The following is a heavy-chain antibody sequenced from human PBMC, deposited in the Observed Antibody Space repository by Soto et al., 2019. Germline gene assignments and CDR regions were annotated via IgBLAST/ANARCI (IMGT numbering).Heavy chain of an antibody. J-gene: IGHJ4*02. CDR2: ICYDGSNK. CDR3: ARENGNYSDYYPGY. CDR1: GFTFSSYG. D-gene: IGHD5-12*01. Sequence: QVQLAGSGGGGVQPGRSLTLSCAATGFTFSSYGTHWVRQSPGKGLVWVAAICYDGSNKYYADSVKGRVTISRDNSKNTLYLQMNSMKAKDTAVYYCARENGNYSDYYPGYWGQGSLVIVSS. V-gene: IGHV3-33*01.